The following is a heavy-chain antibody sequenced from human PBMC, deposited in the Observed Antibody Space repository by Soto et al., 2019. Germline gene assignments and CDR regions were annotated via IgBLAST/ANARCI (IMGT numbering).Heavy chain of an antibody. V-gene: IGHV1-69*01. J-gene: IGHJ4*02. CDR1: GGTFSRHA. CDR2: IIPIFGTA. CDR3: ARGWGYDSTDYYYAY. D-gene: IGHD3-22*01. Sequence: QVQLVQSGAEVRKPGSSVKVSCKASGGTFSRHAISWVRQAPGQGLEWMGGIIPIFGTANHAQKFQGRVTIIADESTSTVYMELSRLRSEDTAIYYCARGWGYDSTDYYYAYWGQGTLVIVSS.